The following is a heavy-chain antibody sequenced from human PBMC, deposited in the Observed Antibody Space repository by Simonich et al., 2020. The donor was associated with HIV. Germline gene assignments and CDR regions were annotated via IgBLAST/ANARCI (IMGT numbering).Heavy chain of an antibody. Sequence: QVQLQESGPGLVKPSETLSLTCIVYGGSFSDFYWSWIRQPPGKGLEWIGDINHGGSTTYNPSLKSRVTISEDSSKNQFSLNLSSVTAADTAVYYCARYTPAYSRGHWYFDLWGRGTLVTVSS. V-gene: IGHV4-34*10. CDR2: INHGGST. CDR3: ARYTPAYSRGHWYFDL. J-gene: IGHJ2*01. CDR1: GGSFSDFY. D-gene: IGHD6-19*01.